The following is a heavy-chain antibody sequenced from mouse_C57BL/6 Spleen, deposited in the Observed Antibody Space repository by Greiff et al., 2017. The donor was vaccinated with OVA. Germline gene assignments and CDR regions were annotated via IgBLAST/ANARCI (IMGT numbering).Heavy chain of an antibody. J-gene: IGHJ3*01. CDR3: ARELGGWFAY. Sequence: EVKLMESGGGLVKPGGSLKLSCAASGFTFSSYAMSWVRQTPEKRLEWVATISDGGSYTYYPDNVKGRFTISRDNAKNNLYLQMSHLKSEDTAMYYCARELGGWFAYWGQGTLVTVSA. D-gene: IGHD4-1*01. V-gene: IGHV5-4*01. CDR2: ISDGGSYT. CDR1: GFTFSSYA.